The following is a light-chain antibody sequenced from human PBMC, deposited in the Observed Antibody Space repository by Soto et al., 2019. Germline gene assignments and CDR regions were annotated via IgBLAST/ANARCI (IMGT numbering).Light chain of an antibody. Sequence: QSVLTKPPSVSGAPGQRVTISCTGSSSNIGAGHDVHWYQQLPGTAPKLLIYGNGNRPSGVPDRFSGSKSGTSASLAITGLQAEDEADYSCCSYAGRYTYIFGTGTKVTVL. J-gene: IGLJ1*01. V-gene: IGLV1-40*01. CDR2: GNG. CDR1: SSNIGAGHD. CDR3: CSYAGRYTYI.